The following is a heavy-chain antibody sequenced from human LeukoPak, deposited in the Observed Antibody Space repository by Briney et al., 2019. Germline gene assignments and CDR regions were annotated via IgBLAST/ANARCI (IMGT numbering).Heavy chain of an antibody. CDR2: ISYDGSNK. CDR1: GFTFSSYA. D-gene: IGHD3-22*01. V-gene: IGHV3-30*04. CDR3: ARVPRYYDSSGYHFPNYYYYMDV. J-gene: IGHJ6*03. Sequence: GGSLRLSCAASGFTFSSYAMHWVRQAPGEGLEWVAVISYDGSNKYYADSVKGRFTISRDNSKNTLYLQMNSLRAEDTAVYYCARVPRYYDSSGYHFPNYYYYMDVWGKGTTVTVSS.